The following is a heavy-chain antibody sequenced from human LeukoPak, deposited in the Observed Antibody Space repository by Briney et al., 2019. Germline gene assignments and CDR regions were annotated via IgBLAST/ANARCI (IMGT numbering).Heavy chain of an antibody. D-gene: IGHD2-15*01. Sequence: GGSLRLSCAASGFTFSSYSMYWVRQAPGKGLDWVSSISSTNTYIYYADSVKGRFTISRDNAKNSLYLQMNSLRVEDTAVYYCARALGSCSGGRCYQYFDYWGQGTLVTVSS. V-gene: IGHV3-21*01. CDR2: ISSTNTYI. J-gene: IGHJ4*02. CDR1: GFTFSSYS. CDR3: ARALGSCSGGRCYQYFDY.